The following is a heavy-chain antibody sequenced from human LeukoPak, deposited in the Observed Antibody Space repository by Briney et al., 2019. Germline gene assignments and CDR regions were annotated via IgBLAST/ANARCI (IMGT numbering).Heavy chain of an antibody. D-gene: IGHD3-10*01. CDR3: ARGIRGGYFDY. CDR2: VIPIVGTT. J-gene: IGHJ4*02. V-gene: IGHV1-69*04. CDR1: GYTFTSYG. Sequence: ASVKVSGKASGYTFTSYGISWVRQAPGQGLEWKGRVIPIVGTTEYAQKFQGRVTITADRSTTTAYMELSSLRSEDTAVYYCARGIRGGYFDYWGQGTLVTVSS.